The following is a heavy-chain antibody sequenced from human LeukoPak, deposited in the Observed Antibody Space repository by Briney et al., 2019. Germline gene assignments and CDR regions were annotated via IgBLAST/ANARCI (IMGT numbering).Heavy chain of an antibody. V-gene: IGHV4-34*01. CDR3: ARGGYCSSTSCRPLGPSNWFDP. Sequence: SETLSLTCAVYGGSFSGYYWRWIRQPPGKGLEWIGEINHSGSTNYNPSLKSRVTISVDTSKNQFSLTLSSVTAADTAVYYCARGGYCSSTSCRPLGPSNWFDPWGQGTLVTVSS. J-gene: IGHJ5*02. D-gene: IGHD2-2*01. CDR1: GGSFSGYY. CDR2: INHSGST.